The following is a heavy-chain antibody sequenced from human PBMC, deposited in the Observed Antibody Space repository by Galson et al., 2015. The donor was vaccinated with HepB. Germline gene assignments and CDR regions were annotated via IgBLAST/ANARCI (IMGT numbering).Heavy chain of an antibody. CDR2: IDPSDSYT. V-gene: IGHV5-10-1*01. Sequence: QSGAEVKKPGESLRISCKASGYSFTTFWISWVRQMPGKGLEWMGRIDPSDSYTDYSPSFQGHVTFSADKSITTAYLQWSSLKASDTAIYYCASRHYYYGSGTYYNVSDYWGQGTLVTVSS. D-gene: IGHD3-10*01. J-gene: IGHJ4*02. CDR1: GYSFTTFW. CDR3: ASRHYYYGSGTYYNVSDY.